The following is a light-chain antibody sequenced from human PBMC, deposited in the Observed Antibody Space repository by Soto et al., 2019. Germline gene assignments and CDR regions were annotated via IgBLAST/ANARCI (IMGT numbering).Light chain of an antibody. J-gene: IGLJ1*01. Sequence: QSVLTQPPSVSGAPGLRVTISCTGSSSNIGAGYDVHWYQHLPGTAPKLLIYGNDHRPSGVPDRFSGSKSGTSASLAITGLQAEDEADYYCQAYDSSLSGWVFGTGTKVTAL. CDR1: SSNIGAGYD. CDR2: GND. V-gene: IGLV1-40*01. CDR3: QAYDSSLSGWV.